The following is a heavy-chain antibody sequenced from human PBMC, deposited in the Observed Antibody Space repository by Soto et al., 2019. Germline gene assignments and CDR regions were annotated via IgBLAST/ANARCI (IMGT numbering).Heavy chain of an antibody. Sequence: PGGSLRLSCAASGFTFSSFAMHWVRQAPGKGLEWVALIWSDGNNKYYADSVKGRFTISRDNSYHRLYLQMHNLGAEDTAVYYCVREDENIAARPYFDFWGQGTLVTVSS. D-gene: IGHD6-6*01. V-gene: IGHV3-33*01. CDR2: IWSDGNNK. CDR1: GFTFSSFA. J-gene: IGHJ4*02. CDR3: VREDENIAARPYFDF.